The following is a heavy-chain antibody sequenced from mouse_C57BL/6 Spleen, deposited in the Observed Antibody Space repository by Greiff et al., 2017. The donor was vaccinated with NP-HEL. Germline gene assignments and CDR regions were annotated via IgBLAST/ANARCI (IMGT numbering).Heavy chain of an antibody. Sequence: EVQLQESGPGLAKPSQSLSLTCSVSGYSITSYYWNWIRKFPGNKLEYMGYISYSGSTYYNPSLKRRISIARETSKNQSYLQLNAVTTENTATYYGARCKTADDDYDDYWGQGTTLTVSS. CDR2: ISYSGST. CDR1: GYSITSYY. D-gene: IGHD2-4*01. J-gene: IGHJ2*01. V-gene: IGHV3-8*01. CDR3: ARCKTADDDYDDY.